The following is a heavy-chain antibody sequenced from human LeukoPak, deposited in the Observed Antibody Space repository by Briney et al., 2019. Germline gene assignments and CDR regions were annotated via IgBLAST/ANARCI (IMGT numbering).Heavy chain of an antibody. Sequence: SQTLSLTWAISGDSVSNDNAVWNWVRQSPSRGLEWLGRTYYRSKWYYDYPVSVKSRITFNVDTSKNQFSLHLNSVSPEDTAVYYCARYGGGWSFDYWGQGTLVTVSS. V-gene: IGHV6-1*01. CDR2: TYYRSKWYY. J-gene: IGHJ4*02. CDR3: ARYGGGWSFDY. D-gene: IGHD6-19*01. CDR1: GDSVSNDNAV.